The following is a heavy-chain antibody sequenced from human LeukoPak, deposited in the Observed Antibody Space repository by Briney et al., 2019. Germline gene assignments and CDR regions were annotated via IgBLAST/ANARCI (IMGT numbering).Heavy chain of an antibody. J-gene: IGHJ4*02. CDR3: ATRGFSQWPREDIDY. CDR1: GGSISSSGYY. V-gene: IGHV4-39*01. D-gene: IGHD6-19*01. CDR2: IYYSGST. Sequence: SETLSLTCTVSGGSISSSGYYWGWIRQPPGKGLEWIASIYYSGSTYYNPSLKSRVTISVDTSKNQLSLKLSSLTAADTAVYYCATRGFSQWPREDIDYWGQGTLVTVSS.